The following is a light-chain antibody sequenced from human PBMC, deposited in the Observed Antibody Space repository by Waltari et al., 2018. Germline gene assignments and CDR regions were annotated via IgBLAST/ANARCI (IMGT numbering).Light chain of an antibody. J-gene: IGLJ3*02. CDR2: VNSSGSP. V-gene: IGLV4-69*01. CDR3: QAWGTGIWV. Sequence: QLVLTQSPSVSASLGASVSLTCTLSSGHSCDAIAWHQQQPQKGPRCWMEVNSSGSPTKGEGIPDRLSCSRSGAERYRPSASRQSEDAADYYCQAWGTGIWVFGGGTKLTVL. CDR1: SGHSCDA.